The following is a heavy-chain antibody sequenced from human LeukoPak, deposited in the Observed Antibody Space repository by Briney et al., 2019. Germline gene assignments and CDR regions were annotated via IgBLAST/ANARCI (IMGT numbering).Heavy chain of an antibody. J-gene: IGHJ4*02. CDR1: GFTFSGES. D-gene: IGHD4-17*01. CDR3: ARGHEYGDGGQ. V-gene: IGHV3-21*01. Sequence: GGSLRLSCAVSGFTFSGESMNWVRQAPGKGLEWVSAISSSGTYMYYGDSVKGRFTISRDNVKNSLFLQMNSLSGEDTAVYYCARGHEYGDGGQWGQGTLVTVSS. CDR2: ISSSGTYM.